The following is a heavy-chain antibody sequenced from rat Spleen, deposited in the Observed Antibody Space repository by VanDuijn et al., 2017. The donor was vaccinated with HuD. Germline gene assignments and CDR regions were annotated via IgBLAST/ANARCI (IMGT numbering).Heavy chain of an antibody. J-gene: IGHJ3*01. Sequence: QVQLKESGPGLVQPSQTLSLTCTVSGFSLTSYHVSWVRQPPGKGLEWMGVMGDGGSTSYNSLLKSRLSISRDTSKNQVFLEMSSLQTEDTAMYFCARSNPGLAYWGQGTLVTVSS. CDR2: MGDGGST. CDR1: GFSLTSYH. V-gene: IGHV2-43*01. CDR3: ARSNPGLAY. D-gene: IGHD3-8*01.